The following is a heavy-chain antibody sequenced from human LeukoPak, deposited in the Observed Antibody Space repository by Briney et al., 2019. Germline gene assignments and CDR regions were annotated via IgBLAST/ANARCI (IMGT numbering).Heavy chain of an antibody. CDR3: ARGSANPGEVRFGELLYYYYYMDV. Sequence: ASVKVSCKASGYTFTSYDINWVRQATGQGLEWMGWMNPNSGNTGYAQKFQGRVTMTRNTSISTAYMELSSLRSEDTAVYYCARGSANPGEVRFGELLYYYYYMDVWGKGTTVTISS. V-gene: IGHV1-8*01. CDR2: MNPNSGNT. CDR1: GYTFTSYD. D-gene: IGHD3-10*01. J-gene: IGHJ6*03.